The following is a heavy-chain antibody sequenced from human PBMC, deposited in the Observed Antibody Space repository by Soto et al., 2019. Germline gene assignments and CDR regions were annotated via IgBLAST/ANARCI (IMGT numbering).Heavy chain of an antibody. J-gene: IGHJ4*02. CDR3: ARDEFYYPSSGFYRFDY. Sequence: EVQLLESGGGLVQPGGSLRLSCEASGFTFNFFGMSWVRQAPGKGLEWVSVISDSGGRTDYAASVKGRFTISRDNSKNTLYLQMNSLRAEDTAVYYCARDEFYYPSSGFYRFDYWGQVILVTVSS. D-gene: IGHD3-22*01. CDR2: ISDSGGRT. CDR1: GFTFNFFG. V-gene: IGHV3-23*01.